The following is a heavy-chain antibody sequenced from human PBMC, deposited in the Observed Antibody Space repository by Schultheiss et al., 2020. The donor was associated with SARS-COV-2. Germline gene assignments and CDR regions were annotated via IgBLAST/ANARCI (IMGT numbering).Heavy chain of an antibody. Sequence: SVKVSCKASGGTFSSYAISWVRQAPGQGLEWMGGIIPIFGTANYAQKFQGRVTITADKSTSTAYMELSSLRSEDTAVYYCARVVGSSPYWYFDLWGRGTLVTVSS. D-gene: IGHD6-6*01. J-gene: IGHJ2*01. CDR3: ARVVGSSPYWYFDL. CDR2: IIPIFGTA. CDR1: GGTFSSYA. V-gene: IGHV1-69*06.